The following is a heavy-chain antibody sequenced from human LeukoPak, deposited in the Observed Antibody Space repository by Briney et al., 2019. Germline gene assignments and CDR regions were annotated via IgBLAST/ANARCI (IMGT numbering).Heavy chain of an antibody. Sequence: ASVKVSCKASGYTITHYSMHWVRQAPGQGLEWMGIINPSGGSTSYAQKFQGRVTMTRDMSTSTVYMELSSLRSEDTAVYYCARRYLYYFDYWGQGTLVTVSS. CDR1: GYTITHYS. CDR3: ARRYLYYFDY. D-gene: IGHD1-1*01. V-gene: IGHV1-46*01. J-gene: IGHJ4*02. CDR2: INPSGGST.